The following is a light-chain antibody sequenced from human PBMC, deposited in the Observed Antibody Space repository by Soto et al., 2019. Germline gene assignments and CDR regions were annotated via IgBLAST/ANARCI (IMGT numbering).Light chain of an antibody. V-gene: IGKV3-15*01. CDR1: QSVSSD. CDR2: GAS. Sequence: EIVRTQSPATLSVSPGDRATLSCRASQSVSSDLAWYHQKPGQAPRLLIYGASTRATGIPARFSGTGSGTEFTLTISSLQSEDFALYYCQQYNDWPLTFGQGTKVDIK. J-gene: IGKJ1*01. CDR3: QQYNDWPLT.